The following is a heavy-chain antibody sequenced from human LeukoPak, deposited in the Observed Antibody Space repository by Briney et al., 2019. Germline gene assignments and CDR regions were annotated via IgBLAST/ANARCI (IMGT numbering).Heavy chain of an antibody. CDR1: GYTFTGYY. D-gene: IGHD3-3*01. V-gene: IGHV1-2*02. Sequence: ASVKVSCKASGYTFTGYYMHWVRQAPGQGLEWMGWINANSGGTNYAQKFQGRVTMTRDTSISTAYMELSRLRSDDTAVYYCARLYRFLDAWGMDVWGQGTTVTVSS. J-gene: IGHJ6*02. CDR2: INANSGGT. CDR3: ARLYRFLDAWGMDV.